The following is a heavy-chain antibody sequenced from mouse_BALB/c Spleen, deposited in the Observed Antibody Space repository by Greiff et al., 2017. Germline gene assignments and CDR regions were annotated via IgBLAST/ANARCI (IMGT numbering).Heavy chain of an antibody. CDR2: ISYSGST. CDR3: ASYYYGSSYAMDY. J-gene: IGHJ4*01. Sequence: EVMLVESGPSLVKPSQTLSLTCSVTGDSITSGYWNWIRKFPGNKLEYMGYISYSGSTYYNPSLKSRISITRDTSKNQYYLQLNSVTTEDTATYYCASYYYGSSYAMDYWGQGTSVTVSS. D-gene: IGHD1-1*01. V-gene: IGHV3-8*02. CDR1: GDSITSGY.